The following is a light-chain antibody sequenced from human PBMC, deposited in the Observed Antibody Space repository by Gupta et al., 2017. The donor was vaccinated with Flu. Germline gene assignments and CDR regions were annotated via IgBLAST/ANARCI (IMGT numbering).Light chain of an antibody. CDR2: ETD. J-gene: IGLJ3*02. Sequence: KVTISCSGSSSNIEKNYVSWYQPFPGTAPKLLIYETDKRPSGIPDRFSGSKSDSSATLDIIGLQTGDEAEFYCGTWDNSLRDWVFGGGTTLTVL. CDR1: SSNIEKNY. V-gene: IGLV1-51*02. CDR3: GTWDNSLRDWV.